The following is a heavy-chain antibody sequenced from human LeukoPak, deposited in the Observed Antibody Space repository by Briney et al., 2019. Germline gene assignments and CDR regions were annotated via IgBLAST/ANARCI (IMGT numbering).Heavy chain of an antibody. D-gene: IGHD3-22*01. J-gene: IGHJ4*02. CDR1: GFTFSNYG. V-gene: IGHV3-33*01. CDR2: IWYDGSNK. Sequence: GRSLRLSCAASGFTFSNYGMHWVRQAPGKGLEWVAVIWYDGSNKYYADSVKGRFTISRDNSKNTLYLQMNSLRAEDTAVYYCARARGGYYYSRTDCGVDYWGQGTLVTVSS. CDR3: ARARGGYYYSRTDCGVDY.